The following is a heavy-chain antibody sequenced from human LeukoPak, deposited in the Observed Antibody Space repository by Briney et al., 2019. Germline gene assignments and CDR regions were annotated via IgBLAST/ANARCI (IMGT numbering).Heavy chain of an antibody. CDR1: GFTFSSYG. D-gene: IGHD1-14*01. CDR2: ISANGINT. J-gene: IGHJ4*02. Sequence: GGSLRLSCAASGFTFSSYGMSWVRQAPGKGLHWLSVISANGINTYYADSVKGRFTISRDNSKNTLYLHMHSLRADDTSLCHCAKDLHRPFDYWGQGILVPGSS. CDR3: AKDLHRPFDY. V-gene: IGHV3-23*01.